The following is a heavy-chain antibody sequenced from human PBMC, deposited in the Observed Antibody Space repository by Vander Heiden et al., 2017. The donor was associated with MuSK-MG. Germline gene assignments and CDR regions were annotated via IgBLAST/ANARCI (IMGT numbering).Heavy chain of an antibody. D-gene: IGHD2-2*01. Sequence: QVQLQQWGAGLLKPSETLSLTCAVYGGSFSRYYWSWIRQPPGKGLEWIGEINHSGSTNYNPSLKSRVTISVDTSKNQFSLKLSSVTAADTAVYYCARGRGYCSSTSCYWARFDYWGQGTLVTVSS. J-gene: IGHJ4*02. CDR2: INHSGST. CDR1: GGSFSRYY. CDR3: ARGRGYCSSTSCYWARFDY. V-gene: IGHV4-34*01.